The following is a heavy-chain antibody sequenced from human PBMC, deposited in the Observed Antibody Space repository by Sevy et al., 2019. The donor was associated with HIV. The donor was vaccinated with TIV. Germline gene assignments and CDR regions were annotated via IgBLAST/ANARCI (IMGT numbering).Heavy chain of an antibody. CDR1: GYTFTSYG. CDR3: ARDVYSSTDAFDI. CDR2: ISAYNGNT. Sequence: ASVKVSCKASGYTFTSYGISWVRQAPGQGLEWMGWISAYNGNTNYAQKLQGRVTMTTDTSTRTAYMELRSLGSDDTAVYYCARDVYSSTDAFDIWGQGTMVTVSS. V-gene: IGHV1-18*01. J-gene: IGHJ3*02. D-gene: IGHD1-26*01.